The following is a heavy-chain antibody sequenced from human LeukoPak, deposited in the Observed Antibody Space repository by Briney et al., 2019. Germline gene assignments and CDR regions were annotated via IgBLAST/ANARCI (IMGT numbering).Heavy chain of an antibody. CDR2: IRYDGSNK. D-gene: IGHD5-12*01. Sequence: GGSLRLSCAASGFTFSSYGMHWVRQAPGKGLEWVAFIRYDGSNKYYADSVKGRFTISRDNSKNTLYLQMNSLRAEDTAVYYCAKDRDSDYDITKYLGGQGTLVTVSS. CDR3: AKDRDSDYDITKYL. J-gene: IGHJ4*02. V-gene: IGHV3-30*02. CDR1: GFTFSSYG.